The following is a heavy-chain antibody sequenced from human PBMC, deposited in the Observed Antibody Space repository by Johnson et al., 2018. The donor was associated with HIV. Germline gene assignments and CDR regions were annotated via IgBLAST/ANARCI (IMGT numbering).Heavy chain of an antibody. V-gene: IGHV3-30*03. Sequence: QVQLVESGGGVVQPGRSLRLSCAASGFTFSSYGMHWVRQAPGKGLEWVAVISYDGTKKYYADSVKGRFTMSRDNSKNTLYLQMNSLRAEDTAVYYCARDNGAVAGPEGAFDIWGQGTMVTVSS. CDR2: ISYDGTKK. D-gene: IGHD6-19*01. J-gene: IGHJ3*02. CDR1: GFTFSSYG. CDR3: ARDNGAVAGPEGAFDI.